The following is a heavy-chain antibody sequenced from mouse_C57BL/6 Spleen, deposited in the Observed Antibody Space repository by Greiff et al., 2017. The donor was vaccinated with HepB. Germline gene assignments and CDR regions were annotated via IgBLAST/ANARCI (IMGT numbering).Heavy chain of an antibody. CDR2: INPYNGDT. CDR1: GYSFTGYF. J-gene: IGHJ1*03. Sequence: EVKLQQSGPELVKPGDSVKISCKASGYSFTGYFMNWVMQSHGKSLEWIGRINPYNGDTFYNQKFKGKATLTVDKSSSTAHMELRSLTSEGSAVYYCARNQKYFDVWGTGTTVTVSS. V-gene: IGHV1-20*01. CDR3: ARNQKYFDV.